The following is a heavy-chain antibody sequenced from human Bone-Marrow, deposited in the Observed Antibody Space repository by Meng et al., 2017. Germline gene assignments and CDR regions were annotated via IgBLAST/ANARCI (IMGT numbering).Heavy chain of an antibody. CDR1: GYSFTTYW. J-gene: IGHJ3*02. D-gene: IGHD3-10*01. Sequence: GESLKISCQASGYSFTTYWIAWVRQMPGKGLEWMGIIYPGDSDTRYSPSFQGQVTISADKSISTAYLQWSSLKASDTAMYYCASMYGSGNTEDAFDIWGQGTMVTVSS. CDR2: IYPGDSDT. CDR3: ASMYGSGNTEDAFDI. V-gene: IGHV5-51*01.